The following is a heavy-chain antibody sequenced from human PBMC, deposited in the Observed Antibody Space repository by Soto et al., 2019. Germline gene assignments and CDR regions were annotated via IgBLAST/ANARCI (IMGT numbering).Heavy chain of an antibody. J-gene: IGHJ2*01. D-gene: IGHD5-12*01. CDR1: GGIFSNYP. CDR2: IIPIFGTV. Sequence: SVKVSCKASGGIFSNYPISWVRQAPGQGLEWMGGIIPIFGTVNYAQKFQGRVTITADESTSTAYMELSSLRSEDTAVYYCARGNHRWLQLWYFDLWGRGTLVTVSS. V-gene: IGHV1-69*13. CDR3: ARGNHRWLQLWYFDL.